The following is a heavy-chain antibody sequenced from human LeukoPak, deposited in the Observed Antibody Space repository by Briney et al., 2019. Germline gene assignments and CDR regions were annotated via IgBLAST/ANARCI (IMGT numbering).Heavy chain of an antibody. CDR2: ISSSSSYI. D-gene: IGHD4-17*01. J-gene: IGHJ4*02. CDR3: ARDTRTTVTAAGYFDY. CDR1: GFTFSSNS. V-gene: IGHV3-21*01. Sequence: GGSLRLSCAASGFTFSSNSMNWVRQAPGKGLEWVSSISSSSSYIYYADSVKGRFTISRDNAKNSLYLQVNSLRAEDTAVYYCARDTRTTVTAAGYFDYWGQGTLVTVSS.